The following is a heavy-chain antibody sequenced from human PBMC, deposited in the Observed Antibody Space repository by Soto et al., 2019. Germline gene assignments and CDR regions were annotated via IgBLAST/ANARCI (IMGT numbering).Heavy chain of an antibody. CDR2: ISSSSTYI. J-gene: IGHJ4*02. CDR3: ARVGEYQLLYSGPLDY. CDR1: GFTLSNYN. D-gene: IGHD2-2*02. Sequence: PGGSLRLSCAASGFTLSNYNMNWVRQAPGKGLEWVSSISSSSTYIYYADSVKGRFTISRDNAKNSLYLQMNSLRAEDTAVYYCARVGEYQLLYSGPLDYWGQGTLVTVSS. V-gene: IGHV3-21*01.